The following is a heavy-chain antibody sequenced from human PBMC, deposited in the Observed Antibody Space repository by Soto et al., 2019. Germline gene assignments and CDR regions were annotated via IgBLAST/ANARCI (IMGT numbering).Heavy chain of an antibody. D-gene: IGHD6-6*01. CDR2: INPNSGGT. CDR1: GYTFTGYY. CDR3: ARDGGEQLVLYYYYYGMDV. V-gene: IGHV1-2*02. Sequence: QVQLVQSGAEVKKPGASVKVSCKASGYTFTGYYMHWVRQAPGPGLEWMGWINPNSGGTNYAQKFQGRVTMTRDTSISTAYMELSRLRSDDTAVYYCARDGGEQLVLYYYYYGMDVWGQGTTVTVSS. J-gene: IGHJ6*02.